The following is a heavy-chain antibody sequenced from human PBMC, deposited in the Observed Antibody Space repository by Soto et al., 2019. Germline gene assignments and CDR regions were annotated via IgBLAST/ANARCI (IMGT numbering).Heavy chain of an antibody. J-gene: IGHJ4*02. Sequence: ASVKVSCKASGYTFTSYGISWVRQAPGQGLEWMGWISAYNGNTNYAQKLQGRVTMTTDASTSTAYMELRSLRSDDTAVYYCARERVTTYYDILTGYSDFDYWGQGTLVTVSS. CDR1: GYTFTSYG. D-gene: IGHD3-9*01. V-gene: IGHV1-18*01. CDR3: ARERVTTYYDILTGYSDFDY. CDR2: ISAYNGNT.